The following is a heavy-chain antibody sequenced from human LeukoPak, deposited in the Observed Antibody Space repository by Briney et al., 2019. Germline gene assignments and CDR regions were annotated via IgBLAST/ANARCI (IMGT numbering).Heavy chain of an antibody. J-gene: IGHJ4*02. CDR3: ARDLRGYSYGLGVAFDY. CDR1: GFTFSSYG. V-gene: IGHV3-30*02. Sequence: GGSLRLSCAASGFTFSSYGMYWVRQAPGKGLEWVSFIRYDGSNKYYADSVKGRFTISRDNSKNTLCLQMNSLRADDTAVYYCARDLRGYSYGLGVAFDYWGQGTLVTVSS. D-gene: IGHD5-18*01. CDR2: IRYDGSNK.